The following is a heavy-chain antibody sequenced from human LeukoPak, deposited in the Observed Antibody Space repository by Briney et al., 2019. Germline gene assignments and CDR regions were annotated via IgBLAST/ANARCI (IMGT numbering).Heavy chain of an antibody. Sequence: GGSLRLSCAASGFTFSSYAMSWVRQAPGKGLDGVSAISGSGGSTYYADSVKGRFTISRDNSKNTLYLQMNSLRAEDTAVYYCAKISYSSGSDYWGQGTLVTVSS. J-gene: IGHJ4*02. V-gene: IGHV3-23*01. CDR2: ISGSGGST. D-gene: IGHD6-19*01. CDR3: AKISYSSGSDY. CDR1: GFTFSSYA.